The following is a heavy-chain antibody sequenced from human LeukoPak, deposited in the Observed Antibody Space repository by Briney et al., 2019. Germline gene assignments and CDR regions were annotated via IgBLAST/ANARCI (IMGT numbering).Heavy chain of an antibody. V-gene: IGHV1-2*02. J-gene: IGHJ3*02. Sequence: ASVKVSCKASGYTFTGYYMHWVRQAPGQGLEWMGWINPNSGGTNYAQKFQGRVTMTRDTSISTAYMEPSRLRSDDTAVYYCARAATIRGGAFDIWGQGTMVTVSS. CDR1: GYTFTGYY. CDR2: INPNSGGT. D-gene: IGHD5-24*01. CDR3: ARAATIRGGAFDI.